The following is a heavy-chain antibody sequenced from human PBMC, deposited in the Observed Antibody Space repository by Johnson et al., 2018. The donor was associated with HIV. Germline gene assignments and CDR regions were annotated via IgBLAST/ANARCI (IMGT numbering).Heavy chain of an antibody. J-gene: IGHJ3*02. CDR2: IKQDGSEK. CDR1: GFTFNTYW. Sequence: VQLVESGGGVVQPGRSLRLSCAASGFTFNTYWMTWVRQAPGKGLEWVANIKQDGSEKYYVDSVKGRFTISRDNAKNSLYLQMNSLRAEDTAVYYCAREYDAFDIWGQGTMVTVSS. CDR3: AREYDAFDI. V-gene: IGHV3-7*01.